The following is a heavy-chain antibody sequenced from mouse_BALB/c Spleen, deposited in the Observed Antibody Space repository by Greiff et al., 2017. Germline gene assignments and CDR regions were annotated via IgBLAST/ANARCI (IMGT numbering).Heavy chain of an antibody. V-gene: IGHV5-17*02. J-gene: IGHJ3*01. D-gene: IGHD2-1*01. CDR3: ARYGNYPMAWFAY. CDR1: GFTFSSFG. CDR2: ISSGSSTI. Sequence: EVKLVESGGGLVQPGGSRKLSCAASGFTFSSFGMHWVRQAPEKGLEWVAYISSGSSTIYYADTVKGRFTISRDNPKNTLFLQMTSLRSEDTAMYYCARYGNYPMAWFAYWGQGTLVTVSA.